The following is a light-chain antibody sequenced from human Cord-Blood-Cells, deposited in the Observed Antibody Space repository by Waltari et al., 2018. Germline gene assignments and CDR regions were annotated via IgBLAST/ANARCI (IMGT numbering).Light chain of an antibody. CDR2: AAS. CDR1: QGISSY. J-gene: IGKJ5*01. V-gene: IGKV1-9*01. CDR3: QQLNSY. Sequence: DIQLTQSPSFLSASVGDRVTITCRASQGISSYLAWYQQKPWKAPKLLIYAASTLQSGVPSRFSGSGSGTEFTLTISSLQPEDFATYYCQQLNSYFGQGTRLEIK.